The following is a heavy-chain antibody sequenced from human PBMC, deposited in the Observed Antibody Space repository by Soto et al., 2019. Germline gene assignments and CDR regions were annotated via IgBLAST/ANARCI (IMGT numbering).Heavy chain of an antibody. CDR2: IYYSGST. Sequence: PSETLSLTCTVSGGSISSYYWSWIRQPPGRGLEWIGYIYYSGSTNYNPSLKSRVTISVDTSKNQFSLKLSSVTAADTAVYYCARGEKDPNTYYDFWSGYPARRLNNWFDPWGQGTLVTVPQ. D-gene: IGHD3-3*01. CDR1: GGSISSYY. J-gene: IGHJ5*02. V-gene: IGHV4-59*01. CDR3: ARGEKDPNTYYDFWSGYPARRLNNWFDP.